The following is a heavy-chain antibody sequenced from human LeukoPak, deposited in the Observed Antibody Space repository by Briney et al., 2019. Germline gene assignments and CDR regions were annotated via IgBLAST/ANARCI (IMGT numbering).Heavy chain of an antibody. V-gene: IGHV4-61*01. J-gene: IGHJ1*01. D-gene: IGHD3-16*02. CDR1: GGSVSSGSYY. CDR2: INHSGST. Sequence: PSETLSLTCTVSGGSVSSGSYYWSWIRQPPGKGLEWIGEINHSGSTNYNPSLKSRVTISVDTSKNQFSLKLSSVTAADTAVYYCARAGRDRGPKKYFQHWGQGTLVTVSS. CDR3: ARAGRDRGPKKYFQH.